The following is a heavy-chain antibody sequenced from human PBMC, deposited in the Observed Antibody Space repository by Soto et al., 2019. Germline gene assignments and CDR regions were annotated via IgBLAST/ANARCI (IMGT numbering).Heavy chain of an antibody. J-gene: IGHJ3*01. D-gene: IGHD3-10*01. CDR1: GFSVRTSG. CDR3: ASDDNLQGNAFDV. Sequence: QVQLVESGGGVVQPARSLRLSCAASGFSVRTSGMHWVRQAPGKGLEWVALIWNDGNNKVYADSVKGRFTISNDNSQNTIYLQMDSLRGEDTALYYCASDDNLQGNAFDVWGQGTMVTVSS. CDR2: IWNDGNNK. V-gene: IGHV3-33*01.